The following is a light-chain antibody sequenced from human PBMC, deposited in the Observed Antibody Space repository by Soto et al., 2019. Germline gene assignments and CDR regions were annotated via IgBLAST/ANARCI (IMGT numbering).Light chain of an antibody. Sequence: QSVLTQPASVSGSRGQSITISYTGTSSNVGSYNFVSWYRQYPGKAPELIIYEVSQRPSTFFNRFSVSKSGNTASLTISGLQSDDEADYYCCSYAGNNALVFGGGTKVTVL. CDR1: SSNVGSYNF. CDR2: EVS. CDR3: CSYAGNNALV. J-gene: IGLJ3*02. V-gene: IGLV2-23*02.